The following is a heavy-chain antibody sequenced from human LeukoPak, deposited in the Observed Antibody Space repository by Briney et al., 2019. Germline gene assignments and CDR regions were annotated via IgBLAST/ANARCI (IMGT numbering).Heavy chain of an antibody. CDR1: GFTFSGYS. Sequence: GGSLRLSCAASGFTFSGYSMNWVRQAPGKGLEWVSSISSSSSYIYYADSVKGRFTISRDNAKNSLYLQMNSLRDEDTDVYYCARLGPLGDYYDSSGYYYPAAFDIWGQGTMVTVSS. J-gene: IGHJ3*02. V-gene: IGHV3-21*01. CDR2: ISSSSSYI. D-gene: IGHD3-22*01. CDR3: ARLGPLGDYYDSSGYYYPAAFDI.